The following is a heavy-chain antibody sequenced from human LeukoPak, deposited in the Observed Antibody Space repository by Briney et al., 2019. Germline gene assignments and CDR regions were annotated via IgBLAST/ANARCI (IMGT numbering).Heavy chain of an antibody. Sequence: GSLRLSCVASGFTFNHFAMSWVRQAPGRGLQWVSVMGGGGNDRYYTDSVKGRFIVSRDNSKSTLFLQMNSLRPEDTAVYYCAKDAWSHNGVYDPFDIWGQGTMVTVSS. CDR1: GFTFNHFA. J-gene: IGHJ3*02. V-gene: IGHV3-23*01. D-gene: IGHD2-8*01. CDR3: AKDAWSHNGVYDPFDI. CDR2: MGGGGNDR.